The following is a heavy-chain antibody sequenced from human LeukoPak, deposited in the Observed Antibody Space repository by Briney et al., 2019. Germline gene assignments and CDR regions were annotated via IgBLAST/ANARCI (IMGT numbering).Heavy chain of an antibody. J-gene: IGHJ4*02. CDR3: VKDVSVAAAEGGDFDH. CDR2: ISWNSGSI. Sequence: PGGSLRLSCVASGFTFDDYAMHWVRQAPGKGLEWVSGISWNSGSINYADSVKGRFTISRDNAKNSLYLQMNSLRAGDTALYYCVKDVSVAAAEGGDFDHWGQGTLVTVSS. V-gene: IGHV3-9*01. D-gene: IGHD6-13*01. CDR1: GFTFDDYA.